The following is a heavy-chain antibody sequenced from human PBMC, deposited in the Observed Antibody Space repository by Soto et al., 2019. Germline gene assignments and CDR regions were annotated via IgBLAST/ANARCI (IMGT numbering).Heavy chain of an antibody. Sequence: QVTLKESGPVLVKPTETLTLTCTVSGFSLSNARMGVSWIRQPPGKALEWLAHIFSNDEKSYSTSLKSRLTISKDTSKSQVVLTMTNMDPVVTATYYCARIHGYYDFWSGYYTGYFDYWGQGTLVTVSS. D-gene: IGHD3-3*01. CDR1: GFSLSNARMG. V-gene: IGHV2-26*01. CDR2: IFSNDEK. J-gene: IGHJ4*02. CDR3: ARIHGYYDFWSGYYTGYFDY.